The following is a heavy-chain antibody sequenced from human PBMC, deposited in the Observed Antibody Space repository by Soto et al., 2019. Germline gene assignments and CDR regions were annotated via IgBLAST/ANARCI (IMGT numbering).Heavy chain of an antibody. CDR3: ASEVTTVTPSAFDI. CDR2: IYYSGST. D-gene: IGHD4-17*01. V-gene: IGHV4-31*03. CDR1: GGSISSGGYY. Sequence: QVQLQESGPGLVKPSQTLSLTCTVSGGSISSGGYYWSWMRQHPGKGLEWIGYIYYSGSTYHNPSVERRVTLSVDTSKNPFSLKLSSVTAADTAVYYCASEVTTVTPSAFDIWGQGTMVTVSS. J-gene: IGHJ3*02.